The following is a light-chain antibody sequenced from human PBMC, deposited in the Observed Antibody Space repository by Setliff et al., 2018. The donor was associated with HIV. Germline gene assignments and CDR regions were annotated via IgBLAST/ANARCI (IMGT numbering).Light chain of an antibody. Sequence: QSALTQPASVSGSPGQSITISCAGSSSDIGGHNFVSWYQQDPGKAPELMIYGVNYRPSGVSNRFSGSKSGNTASLTISGLQAEDEADYYCSSFSTINTQIFGTGTKVTVL. CDR3: SSFSTINTQI. CDR1: SSDIGGHNF. J-gene: IGLJ1*01. V-gene: IGLV2-14*01. CDR2: GVN.